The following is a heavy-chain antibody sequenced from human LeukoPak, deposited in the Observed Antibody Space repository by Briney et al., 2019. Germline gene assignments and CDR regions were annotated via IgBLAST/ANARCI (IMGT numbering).Heavy chain of an antibody. D-gene: IGHD4-17*01. V-gene: IGHV4-59*01. J-gene: IGHJ4*02. Sequence: SETLSLTRTVFGGSISRYYWSWIRQPPGRGLEWIGYIYDRGSTNYNPSLESRVTISLDTSKNQFSLKLNSVTAADTAVYYCARTITVTTRFDSWGQGTLVAVSS. CDR2: IYDRGST. CDR3: ARTITVTTRFDS. CDR1: GGSISRYY.